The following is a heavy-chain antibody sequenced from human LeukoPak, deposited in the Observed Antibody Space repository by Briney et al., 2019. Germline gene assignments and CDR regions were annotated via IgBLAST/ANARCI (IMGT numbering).Heavy chain of an antibody. CDR2: INHSGST. CDR3: ARGDCSSTSCYWSFDP. Sequence: SETLSLTCAVYGGSFSAYYWSWIRQPPGKGLEWIGEINHSGSTNYNPSLKSRVTISVDTSKNQFSLKLSSVTAADTAVYYCARGDCSSTSCYWSFDPWGQGTLVTVSS. J-gene: IGHJ5*02. D-gene: IGHD2-2*01. CDR1: GGSFSAYY. V-gene: IGHV4-34*01.